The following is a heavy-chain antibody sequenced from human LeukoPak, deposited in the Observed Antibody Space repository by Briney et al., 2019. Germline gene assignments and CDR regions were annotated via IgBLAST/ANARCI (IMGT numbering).Heavy chain of an antibody. D-gene: IGHD3-3*01. CDR2: INHSGGT. J-gene: IGHJ4*02. Sequence: PSETLSLTCAVYGGSFSGYYWSWIRQPPGKGLEWIGEINHSGGTNYNPSLKSRVTISVDTSKNQFSLKLSSVTAADSAVYYCARGPYDFWSGYSYPFDYWGQGTLVTVSS. V-gene: IGHV4-34*01. CDR1: GGSFSGYY. CDR3: ARGPYDFWSGYSYPFDY.